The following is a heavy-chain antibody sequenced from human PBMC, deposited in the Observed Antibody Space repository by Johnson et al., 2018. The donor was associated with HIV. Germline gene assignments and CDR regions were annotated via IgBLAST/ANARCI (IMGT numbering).Heavy chain of an antibody. CDR3: ARIQRTADACDI. CDR1: GFTFSSYA. Sequence: VQLVESGGGLVQPGGSLRLSCAASGFTFSSYAMSWVRQAPGKGLEWVSAISGSGGSTYYADSVKGRFTISRDNSKNSLYLHMNSLRVEDMAVYYCARIQRTADACDIWGQGTMVTVS. V-gene: IGHV3-23*04. CDR2: ISGSGGST. D-gene: IGHD2-21*02. J-gene: IGHJ3*02.